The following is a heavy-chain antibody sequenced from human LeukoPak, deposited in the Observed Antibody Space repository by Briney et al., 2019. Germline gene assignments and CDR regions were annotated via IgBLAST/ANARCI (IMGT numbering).Heavy chain of an antibody. V-gene: IGHV3-23*01. CDR1: GFTFSSHA. J-gene: IGHJ4*02. CDR3: EKGADLDLVVVPAVRH. Sequence: GGSLRLSCAASGFTFSSHAMNWVRQAPGKGLEWVSSISGSGETPYYADSLKGRFTISRDNFKNTLYLQLNSLRAEDTALYYCEKGADLDLVVVPAVRHWGQGTLVTVS. CDR2: ISGSGETP. D-gene: IGHD2-2*03.